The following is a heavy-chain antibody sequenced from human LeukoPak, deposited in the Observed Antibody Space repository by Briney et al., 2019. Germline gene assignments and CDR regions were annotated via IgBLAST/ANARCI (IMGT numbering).Heavy chain of an antibody. J-gene: IGHJ4*02. V-gene: IGHV3-23*01. CDR3: AKGGPQFFDY. D-gene: IGHD5-24*01. Sequence: GGSLRLSCVASGFTFSNYAMTWVRQAPGKGLERVSTISGSGGTTNYADSVKGRFTISRDSSKSTLYLQMNSLRAEDTAVYFCAKGGPQFFDYWGQGPLVTVSS. CDR2: ISGSGGTT. CDR1: GFTFSNYA.